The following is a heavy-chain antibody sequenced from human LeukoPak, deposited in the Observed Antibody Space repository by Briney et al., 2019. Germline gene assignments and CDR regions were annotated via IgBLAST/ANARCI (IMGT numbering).Heavy chain of an antibody. J-gene: IGHJ4*02. D-gene: IGHD6-13*01. V-gene: IGHV1-2*02. CDR1: GYTFIDYY. Sequence: GASVKVSCKASGYTFIDYYIHWVRQAPGQGLEWMGWINPNSGAPNYAQKFQGGVTMTRDTSISTVYMELSSLRSVGTAVYYCARFDGSSWETFDRWSQGTLVTVSS. CDR3: ARFDGSSWETFDR. CDR2: INPNSGAP.